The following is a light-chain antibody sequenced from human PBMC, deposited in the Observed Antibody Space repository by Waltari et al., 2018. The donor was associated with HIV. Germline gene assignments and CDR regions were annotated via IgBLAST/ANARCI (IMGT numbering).Light chain of an antibody. CDR2: KDT. V-gene: IGLV3-25*03. J-gene: IGLJ3*02. CDR3: QSTNVVRV. Sequence: SFELTQPPSVSVSSGQTARITCSGDALSKQLTFWYQKKPAQAPVLVIYKDTERPSGIPERFSGSTSGTTATLTISGVQAEDEADYYCQSTNVVRVFGGGTKLTVL. CDR1: ALSKQL.